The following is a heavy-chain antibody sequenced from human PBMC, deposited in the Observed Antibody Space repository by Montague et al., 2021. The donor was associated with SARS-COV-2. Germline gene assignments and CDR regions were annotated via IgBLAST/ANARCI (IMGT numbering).Heavy chain of an antibody. D-gene: IGHD3-22*01. CDR3: ARGRWDPVLGVIDYYYGMDV. Sequence: SETLSLTCTVSISSSRYYWNWIRQPPGNGLASIGSMYYSGNTYYNPSLKNRVTISVDTSKKQFSLKLSSLTTADTAVYYCARGRWDPVLGVIDYYYGMDVWGQGTTVTVSS. V-gene: IGHV4-39*07. CDR2: MYYSGNT. J-gene: IGHJ6*02. CDR1: ISSSRYY.